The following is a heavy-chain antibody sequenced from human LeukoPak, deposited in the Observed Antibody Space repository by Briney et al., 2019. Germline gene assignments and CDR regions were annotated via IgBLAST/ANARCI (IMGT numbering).Heavy chain of an antibody. CDR2: MNPNSGDT. CDR3: ARCLAGTTGRAALDI. Sequence: ASVKVSCKASGYTFTSFDVNWVRQATGQGLEWMGWMNPNSGDTGYAQKFQGRVTMTRNTSISTAYMELSSLRSEDTAVYYCARCLAGTTGRAALDIWGQGTMVTVSS. V-gene: IGHV1-8*01. CDR1: GYTFTSFD. D-gene: IGHD1-1*01. J-gene: IGHJ3*02.